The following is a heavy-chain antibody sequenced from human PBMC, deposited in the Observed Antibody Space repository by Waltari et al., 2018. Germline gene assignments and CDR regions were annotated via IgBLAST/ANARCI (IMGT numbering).Heavy chain of an antibody. D-gene: IGHD3-3*01. CDR1: GGTFSSYA. CDR2: IILIFGTA. Sequence: QVQLVQSGAEVKKPGSSVKVSCKASGGTFSSYAISWVRQAPGQGLEWMGGIILIFGTANYAQKFQGRGTITADESTSTAYMELSSLRSEDTAVYYCARNDFWSGSATRGFDPWGQGTLVTVSS. J-gene: IGHJ5*02. CDR3: ARNDFWSGSATRGFDP. V-gene: IGHV1-69*01.